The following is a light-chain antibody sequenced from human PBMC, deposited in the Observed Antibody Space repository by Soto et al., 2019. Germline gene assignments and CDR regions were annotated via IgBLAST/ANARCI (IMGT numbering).Light chain of an antibody. CDR2: YNN. Sequence: QSVLTQPPSASETPGQTVSISCSGSNSNIASNTVNWYQHLPGTAPKLLIYYNNQRPSGVPDRFSGSKSGTSASLVISGLQSEDESDYYCAAWDDTLKRYVFGTGTKLTVL. J-gene: IGLJ1*01. V-gene: IGLV1-44*01. CDR1: NSNIASNT. CDR3: AAWDDTLKRYV.